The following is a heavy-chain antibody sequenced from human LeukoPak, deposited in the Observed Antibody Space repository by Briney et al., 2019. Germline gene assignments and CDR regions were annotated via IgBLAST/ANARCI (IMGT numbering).Heavy chain of an antibody. J-gene: IGHJ4*02. CDR2: IKQDGSEK. CDR3: AGDGVRDGLYFDR. D-gene: IGHD5-24*01. CDR1: GGSFSGYY. V-gene: IGHV3-7*01. Sequence: PSETLSLTCAVYGGSFSGYYWSWVRQAPGKGLEWVANIKQDGSEKYYLDSVKGRFTISRDNAKNSLYLQMNSLRDEDTAVYSCAGDGVRDGLYFDRWGQGTLVTVSS.